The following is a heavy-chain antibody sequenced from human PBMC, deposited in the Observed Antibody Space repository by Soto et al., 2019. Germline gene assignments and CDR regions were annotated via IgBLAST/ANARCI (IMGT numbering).Heavy chain of an antibody. Sequence: GSLRLSCTTSGFIFSTYGIHWVRQAPGKGLEWVSDIWPDSSNKYYVDSVKGRFTISRDNAKNSLYLQMNSLRDEDTAVYYCARGNYYDRSGYRYYFDYWGQGTLVTVSS. V-gene: IGHV3-33*01. D-gene: IGHD3-22*01. CDR3: ARGNYYDRSGYRYYFDY. CDR1: GFIFSTYG. CDR2: IWPDSSNK. J-gene: IGHJ4*02.